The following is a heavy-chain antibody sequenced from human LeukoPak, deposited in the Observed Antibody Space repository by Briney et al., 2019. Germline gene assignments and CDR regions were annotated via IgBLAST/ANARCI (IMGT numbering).Heavy chain of an antibody. Sequence: GASVKVSCKASGYTFTGKFILWVRQAPGRGLEWMGWIDPNSGGTDYAQKFQGRVTMTRDTSIATAYMDLSRLISDDTAVYYCARDREGLAYFDFWGQGTLVTVSS. D-gene: IGHD3/OR15-3a*01. J-gene: IGHJ4*02. CDR1: GYTFTGKF. CDR2: IDPNSGGT. CDR3: ARDREGLAYFDF. V-gene: IGHV1-2*02.